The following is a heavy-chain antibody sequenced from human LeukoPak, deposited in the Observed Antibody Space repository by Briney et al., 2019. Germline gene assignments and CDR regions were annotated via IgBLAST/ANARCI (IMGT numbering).Heavy chain of an antibody. CDR1: GGSISSGSYY. CDR3: ARHLGRPYGSGSYFPSRHYYYYYYMDV. V-gene: IGHV4-61*02. D-gene: IGHD3-10*01. J-gene: IGHJ6*03. Sequence: SETLSLTCTVSGGSISSGSYYWSWIRQPAGKGLEWIGRIYTSGSTNYNPSLKSRVTISVDTSKNQFSLKLSSVTAADTAVYYCARHLGRPYGSGSYFPSRHYYYYYYMDVWGKGTTVTISS. CDR2: IYTSGST.